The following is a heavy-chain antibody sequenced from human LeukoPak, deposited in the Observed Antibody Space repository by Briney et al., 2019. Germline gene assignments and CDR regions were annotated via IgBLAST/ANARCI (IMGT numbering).Heavy chain of an antibody. CDR2: IYYSGST. D-gene: IGHD6-6*01. V-gene: IGHV4-59*01. Sequence: SETLCLTCTVSGGSISSYYWSWIRQPPGKGLEWIGYIYYSGSTNYNPSLKSRVTISVDTSKNQFSLKLSSVTAADTAVYYCARVDPDSSSTLEVFDYWGQGTLVTVSS. CDR1: GGSISSYY. J-gene: IGHJ4*02. CDR3: ARVDPDSSSTLEVFDY.